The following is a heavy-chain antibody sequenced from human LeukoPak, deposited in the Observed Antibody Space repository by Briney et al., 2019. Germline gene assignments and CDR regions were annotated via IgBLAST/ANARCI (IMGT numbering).Heavy chain of an antibody. V-gene: IGHV1-18*01. CDR2: ISAYNGNT. CDR3: ARDGRPFLEWLYTNWFDP. D-gene: IGHD3-3*01. CDR1: GYTFTSYG. Sequence: ASVKVSCKASGYTFTSYGISWVRQAPGQGLEWMGWISAYNGNTNYAQKLQGRVTMTTDISTSTAYMELRSLRSDDTAVYYCARDGRPFLEWLYTNWFDPWGQGTLVTVSS. J-gene: IGHJ5*02.